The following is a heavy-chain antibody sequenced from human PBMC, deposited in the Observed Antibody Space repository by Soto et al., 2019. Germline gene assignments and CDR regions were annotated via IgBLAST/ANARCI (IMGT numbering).Heavy chain of an antibody. CDR2: IVPIYRTA. J-gene: IGHJ4*02. D-gene: IGHD6-13*01. CDR1: GGTFSSYR. Sequence: QVQLVQSGAEVKKPGSSVKASCKASGGTFSSYRINWVRQAPGQGLEWVGGIVPIYRTADYAQKFQGRVTITADESARTAYMELRSLKSQDTAVYYCARDSGAKLSSSWGQGTLVTVSS. CDR3: ARDSGAKLSSS. V-gene: IGHV1-69*01.